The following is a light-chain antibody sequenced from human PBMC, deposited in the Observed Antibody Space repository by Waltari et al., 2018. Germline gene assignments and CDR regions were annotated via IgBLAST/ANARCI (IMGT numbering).Light chain of an antibody. V-gene: IGLV2-23*01. CDR3: CSYVGGAKVT. J-gene: IGLJ2*01. Sequence: QSALTQPASVSGSPGQSITFSCTGTARDAGPYTLVSWYQHHPGTAPKLIIYDGDKRPSGVSSRFSASKSGDTASLTISGLQSEDEADYYCCSYVGGAKVTFGGGTKVTVL. CDR1: ARDAGPYTL. CDR2: DGD.